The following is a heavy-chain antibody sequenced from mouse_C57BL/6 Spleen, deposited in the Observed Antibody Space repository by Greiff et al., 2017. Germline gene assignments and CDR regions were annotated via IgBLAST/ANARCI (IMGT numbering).Heavy chain of an antibody. V-gene: IGHV1-52*01. CDR3: ARAGQGDAMDY. J-gene: IGHJ4*01. D-gene: IGHD3-3*01. CDR2: IDPSDSET. Sequence: QVHVKQPGAELVRPGSSVKLSCKASGYTFTSYWMHWVKQRPIQGLEWIGNIDPSDSETHYNQKFKDKATLTVDKSSSTAYMQLSSLTSEDSAVYYCARAGQGDAMDYWGQGTSVTVSS. CDR1: GYTFTSYW.